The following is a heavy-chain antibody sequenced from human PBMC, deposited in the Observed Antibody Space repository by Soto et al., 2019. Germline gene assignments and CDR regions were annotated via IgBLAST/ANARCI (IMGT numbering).Heavy chain of an antibody. CDR2: IYYCGST. J-gene: IGHJ4*02. CDR1: GGSISSGGYY. Sequence: QVQLQASGPGLVKPSQTLSLTCTVSGGSISSGGYYWSCIRKHPGKGLEWIGYIYYCGSTYYNPSRKSRVTISVDTSKNQFSLKLSSVAAADSAGYYFARAGYSSSYFDYWGQGTLVTVSS. CDR3: ARAGYSSSYFDY. V-gene: IGHV4-31*03. D-gene: IGHD6-13*01.